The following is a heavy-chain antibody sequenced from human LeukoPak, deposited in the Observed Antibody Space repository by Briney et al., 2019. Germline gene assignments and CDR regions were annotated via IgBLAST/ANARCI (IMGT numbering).Heavy chain of an antibody. CDR3: AQDTGSAGY. CDR2: ISYDGSNK. Sequence: GRSLRLSCAASGFTFSSYGMHWVRQAPGKGLEWVAVISYDGSNKYYADSVKGRFTISRDNSKNTLHLQMNSLRAEDTAVYYCAQDTGSAGYWGQGTLVTVSS. CDR1: GFTFSSYG. D-gene: IGHD1-1*01. J-gene: IGHJ4*02. V-gene: IGHV3-30*18.